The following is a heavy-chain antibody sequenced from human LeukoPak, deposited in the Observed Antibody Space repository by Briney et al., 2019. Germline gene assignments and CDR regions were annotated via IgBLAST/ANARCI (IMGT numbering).Heavy chain of an antibody. D-gene: IGHD5-18*01. CDR2: IYYSGST. Sequence: SETLSLTCTVSGGSVISGSYHWSWIRQPPGKGLEWIGYIYYSGSTNYNPSLKSRVTISVDTSKNQFSLKLSSVTAADTAVYYCARYNGGYSYGVFDYWGQGTLVTVSS. CDR1: GGSVISGSYH. J-gene: IGHJ4*02. CDR3: ARYNGGYSYGVFDY. V-gene: IGHV4-61*01.